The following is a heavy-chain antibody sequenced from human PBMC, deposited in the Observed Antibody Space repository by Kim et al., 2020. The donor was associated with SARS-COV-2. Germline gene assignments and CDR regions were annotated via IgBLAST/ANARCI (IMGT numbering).Heavy chain of an antibody. CDR1: GFTFSSYE. CDR3: ARVGNKQQHTSMDV. V-gene: IGHV3-48*03. D-gene: IGHD6-13*01. CDR2: ISSSGSTI. J-gene: IGHJ6*02. Sequence: GGSLRLSCAASGFTFSSYEMNWVRQAPGKGLEWVSYISSSGSTIYYADSVKGRFTISRDNAKNSLYLQMNSLRAEDTAVYYCARVGNKQQHTSMDVWGQGTTVTVSS.